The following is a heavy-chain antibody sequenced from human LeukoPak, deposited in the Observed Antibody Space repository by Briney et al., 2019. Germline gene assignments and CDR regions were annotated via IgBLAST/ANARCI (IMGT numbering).Heavy chain of an antibody. D-gene: IGHD3-10*01. V-gene: IGHV3-7*01. CDR2: IKQDERET. Sequence: GGSLRLSCEGSGFSFSGYWMTWVRQSPGKGPEWVANIKQDERETYTVDSVKGRFTISRDNAKNSVYLHMNSLRAEDTALYYCARLSAYYYGSFFYYYMDVWGKGTTVTVSS. CDR3: ARLSAYYYGSFFYYYMDV. J-gene: IGHJ6*03. CDR1: GFSFSGYW.